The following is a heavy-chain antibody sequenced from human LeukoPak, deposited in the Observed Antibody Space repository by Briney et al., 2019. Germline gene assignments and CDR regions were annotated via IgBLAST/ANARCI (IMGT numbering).Heavy chain of an antibody. CDR2: ISAYNGNT. CDR3: ARDRSQGYYGSGSFDL. CDR1: GYTFTSYG. D-gene: IGHD3-10*01. Sequence: GASVKVSCKASGYTFTSYGISWVRQAPGQGLEWMGWISAYNGNTNYAQKLQGRVTMTTDTSTSTAYMELRSLRSDDTAVYYCARDRSQGYYGSGSFDLWGRGTLVTVSS. J-gene: IGHJ2*01. V-gene: IGHV1-18*01.